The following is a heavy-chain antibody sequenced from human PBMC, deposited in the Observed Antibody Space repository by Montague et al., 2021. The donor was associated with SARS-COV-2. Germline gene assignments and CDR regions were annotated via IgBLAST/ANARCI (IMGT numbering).Heavy chain of an antibody. D-gene: IGHD3-22*01. V-gene: IGHV4-61*01. Sequence: SETLSLTCSVSGVSISSDSYYWSWLRPPTGMGLVWIGYVYHTGSTNSYLSLQSRVTLSIDTSKNQFSLNLTSVTAADTAVYYCVREKYYFDDSGSKWGQGTLVTV. J-gene: IGHJ4*02. CDR3: VREKYYFDDSGSK. CDR1: GVSISSDSYY. CDR2: VYHTGST.